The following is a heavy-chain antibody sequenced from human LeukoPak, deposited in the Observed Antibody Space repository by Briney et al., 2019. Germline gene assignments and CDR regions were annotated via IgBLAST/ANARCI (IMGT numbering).Heavy chain of an antibody. J-gene: IGHJ3*02. CDR3: ARDQSGFGGHNNDAFDS. D-gene: IGHD3-16*01. CDR1: GGSISHYY. CDR2: VYASGST. V-gene: IGHV4-4*07. Sequence: SETLSLTCTVSGGSISHYYWNWIRQPAGKGLEWVGRVYASGSTRYNPSFNSRVTMSAETSKNQVSLKMTSVTAAATAVYFCARDQSGFGGHNNDAFDSWGPGTMVTVSS.